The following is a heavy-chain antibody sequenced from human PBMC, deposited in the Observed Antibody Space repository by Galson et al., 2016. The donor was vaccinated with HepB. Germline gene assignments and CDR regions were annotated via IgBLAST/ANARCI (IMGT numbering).Heavy chain of an antibody. CDR1: GFSFSSYA. V-gene: IGHV3-30*18. J-gene: IGHJ4*02. Sequence: SLRLSCAASGFSFSSYAIHWVRQAPGKGLEWMAILSYDGSKSYYADSVKGRFTISRDNSKNTLYLQMNSLRAEDTAVYYCAKGAIFGVVTMMDYWGQGTLVSVSP. D-gene: IGHD3-3*01. CDR3: AKGAIFGVVTMMDY. CDR2: LSYDGSKS.